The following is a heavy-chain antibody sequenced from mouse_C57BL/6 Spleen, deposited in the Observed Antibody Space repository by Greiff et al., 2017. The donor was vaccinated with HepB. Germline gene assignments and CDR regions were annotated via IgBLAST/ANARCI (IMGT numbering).Heavy chain of an antibody. V-gene: IGHV5-9*01. CDR2: ISGGGGKT. CDR3: ARQIYYDYDGSYWYFDV. Sequence: EVKLVESGGGLVKPGGSLKLSCAASGFTFSSYTMSWVRQTPEKRLEWVATISGGGGKTYYPDSVKGRVTISRDNAKNTLYLQMSSLRSEDTALYDYARQIYYDYDGSYWYFDVWGTGTTVTVSS. CDR1: GFTFSSYT. J-gene: IGHJ1*03. D-gene: IGHD2-4*01.